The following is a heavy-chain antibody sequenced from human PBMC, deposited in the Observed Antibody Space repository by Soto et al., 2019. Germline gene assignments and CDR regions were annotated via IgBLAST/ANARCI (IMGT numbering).Heavy chain of an antibody. CDR1: GGTFSSYT. D-gene: IGHD5-12*01. CDR3: AREYSGYGGDAFDI. V-gene: IGHV1-69*04. CDR2: IIPILGIA. Sequence: SVKVSCKASGGTFSSYTISWVRQAPGQGLEWMGRIIPILGIANYAQKFQGRVTITADKSTSTAYMELSSLRSEDTAVYYCAREYSGYGGDAFDIWGQGTMVTVSS. J-gene: IGHJ3*02.